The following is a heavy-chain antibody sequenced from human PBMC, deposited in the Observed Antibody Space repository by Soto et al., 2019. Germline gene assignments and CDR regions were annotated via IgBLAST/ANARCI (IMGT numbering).Heavy chain of an antibody. D-gene: IGHD3-22*01. V-gene: IGHV1-58*01. Sequence: GASVKVSCKASGFTFTSSAVQWVRQARGQRLEWIGRIVVGSGNTNYAQKFQERVTITRDMSTSTAYMELSSLRSEDTAVYYCAAAPRYYYDSSGYWFDYWGQGTLVTVSS. J-gene: IGHJ4*02. CDR1: GFTFTSSA. CDR3: AAAPRYYYDSSGYWFDY. CDR2: IVVGSGNT.